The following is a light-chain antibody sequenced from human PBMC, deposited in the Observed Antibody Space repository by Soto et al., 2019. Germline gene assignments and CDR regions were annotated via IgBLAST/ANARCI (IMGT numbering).Light chain of an antibody. V-gene: IGLV2-14*03. CDR2: DVA. CDR1: SSDVGGSNF. Sequence: QSALTQPRSASGSPGQSITISCTGTSSDVGGSNFVSWYQQHPGKPPKLIIYDVANRPSGVSNRFSGSKSGSTASLIISRLQTEDEADYYCVSYTSSTTYVFGTGTKVTVL. J-gene: IGLJ1*01. CDR3: VSYTSSTTYV.